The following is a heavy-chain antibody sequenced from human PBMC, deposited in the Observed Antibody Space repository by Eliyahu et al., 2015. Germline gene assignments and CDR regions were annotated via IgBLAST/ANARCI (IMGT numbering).Heavy chain of an antibody. CDR3: ATTTNWFDP. V-gene: IGHV3-66*01. CDR1: GITVSANY. J-gene: IGHJ5*02. CDR2: IYRDGST. Sequence: EVQLVESGGGMAQPGGSLRLSCAASGITVSANYMSWVRQAPGKGLEWVSVIYRDGSTHYADSVKGRLSISRDTSKNTLYLQMNSLRAEDTAVYYCATTTNWFDPWGQGTLVTVSS. D-gene: IGHD1-1*01.